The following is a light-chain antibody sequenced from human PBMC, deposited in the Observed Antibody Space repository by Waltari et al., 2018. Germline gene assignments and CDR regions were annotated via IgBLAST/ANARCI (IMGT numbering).Light chain of an antibody. V-gene: IGLV2-8*01. J-gene: IGLJ3*02. CDR2: EVS. CDR3: SSYADNTLV. Sequence: QSALTQPPSASGSPGQSVTLPCTGTSSDYLSWFQHHPGKAPKLMIYEVSKRPSGVPDRFSGSKSGNTASLTVSGLQADDEAHYYCSSYADNTLVFGGGTKLTVL. CDR1: SSDY.